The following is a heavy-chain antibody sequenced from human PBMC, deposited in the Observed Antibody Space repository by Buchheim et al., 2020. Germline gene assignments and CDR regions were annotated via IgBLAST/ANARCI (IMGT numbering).Heavy chain of an antibody. Sequence: QVQLQESGPGLVKPSQTLSLTCTVSGGSISSSGYYWSWIRQHPGKGLEWIGYIYYSGSTYYNPSLKSRVTISVDTSKNQFSLKLSSVTAADTAVYYCARDRATYYDFWSGRGTNWFDPWGQGTL. D-gene: IGHD3-3*01. J-gene: IGHJ5*02. CDR2: IYYSGST. CDR1: GGSISSSGYY. V-gene: IGHV4-31*03. CDR3: ARDRATYYDFWSGRGTNWFDP.